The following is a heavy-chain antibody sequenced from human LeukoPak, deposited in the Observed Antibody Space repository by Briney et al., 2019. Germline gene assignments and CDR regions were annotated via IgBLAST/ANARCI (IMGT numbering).Heavy chain of an antibody. D-gene: IGHD3-22*01. CDR1: GGTFSSYA. Sequence: SVRVSCKASGGTFSSYAISWVRQAPGQGLEWMGRIIPIFGTANYAQKFQGRVTITTDESTSTAYMELSSLRSEDTAVYYCAREGFYYDDAKSGSGIDYWGQGTLVTVSS. CDR3: AREGFYYDDAKSGSGIDY. J-gene: IGHJ4*02. CDR2: IIPIFGTA. V-gene: IGHV1-69*05.